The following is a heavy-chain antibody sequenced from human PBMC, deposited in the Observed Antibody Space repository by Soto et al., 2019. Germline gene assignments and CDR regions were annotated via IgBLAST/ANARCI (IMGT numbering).Heavy chain of an antibody. CDR3: AKDNGSGWYYFDY. J-gene: IGHJ4*02. CDR1: GFTFSSYG. CDR2: ISYDGSNK. V-gene: IGHV3-30*18. D-gene: IGHD6-19*01. Sequence: PGGSLRLSCAASGFTFSSYGMHWVRQAPGKGLEWVAVISYDGSNKYYADSVKGRFTISRDNSKNTLYLQMNSLRAEDTAVYYCAKDNGSGWYYFDYWGQGTLVTVSS.